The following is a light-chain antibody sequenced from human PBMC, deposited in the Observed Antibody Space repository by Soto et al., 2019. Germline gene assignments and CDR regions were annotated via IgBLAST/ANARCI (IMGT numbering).Light chain of an antibody. J-gene: IGLJ1*01. V-gene: IGLV2-8*01. Sequence: LTQHPSASASPGRSVTISCTGTSSDVGGYNYVSWYQQHPGKAPKLMIYEVSKRPSGVPDRFSGSKSGNTASLTVSGLQAEDEADYYCSSYAGSNFYVFGTGTKVTVL. CDR2: EVS. CDR1: SSDVGGYNY. CDR3: SSYAGSNFYV.